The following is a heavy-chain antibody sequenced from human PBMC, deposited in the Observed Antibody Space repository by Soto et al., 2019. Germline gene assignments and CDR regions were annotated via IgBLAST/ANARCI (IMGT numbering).Heavy chain of an antibody. CDR3: ARDLGAYYYDSSGYHDAFDI. CDR2: ISSSSSYI. V-gene: IGHV3-21*01. Sequence: PGGSLRLSCAASGFTFSSYSMNWVRQAPGKGLEWVSSISSSSSYIYYADSVKGRFTISRDNAKNSLYLQMKSLRAEDTAVYYCARDLGAYYYDSSGYHDAFDIWGQGTMVTVSS. J-gene: IGHJ3*02. CDR1: GFTFSSYS. D-gene: IGHD3-22*01.